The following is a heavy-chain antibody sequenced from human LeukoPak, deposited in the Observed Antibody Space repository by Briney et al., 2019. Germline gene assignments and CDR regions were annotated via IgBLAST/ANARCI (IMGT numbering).Heavy chain of an antibody. CDR2: TYYRSKWYN. D-gene: IGHD3-9*01. V-gene: IGHV6-1*01. CDR3: ARAGYVGYFDDNIDY. J-gene: IGHJ4*02. CDR1: GDSVSNNSAA. Sequence: SQTLSLTCVISGDSVSNNSAAWNWIRQSPSGGLEWLGRTYYRSKWYNDYAVPVKGRITINPDTSKNQFSLQLNSVTPEDTAVYYCARAGYVGYFDDNIDYWGQGTLVTVSS.